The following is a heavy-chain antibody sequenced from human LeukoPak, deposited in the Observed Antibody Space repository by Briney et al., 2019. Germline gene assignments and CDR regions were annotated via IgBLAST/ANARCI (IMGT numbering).Heavy chain of an antibody. D-gene: IGHD2-15*01. V-gene: IGHV3-30*04. CDR3: ARDCSGGSCCD. Sequence: GGPLRLSCAASGFTFSSYAMHWVRQAPGKGLEWVAVISYDGSNKYYADSVKGRFTISRDNSKNTLYLQMNSLRAEDTAVYYCARDCSGGSCCDWGQGTLVTVSS. CDR1: GFTFSSYA. J-gene: IGHJ4*02. CDR2: ISYDGSNK.